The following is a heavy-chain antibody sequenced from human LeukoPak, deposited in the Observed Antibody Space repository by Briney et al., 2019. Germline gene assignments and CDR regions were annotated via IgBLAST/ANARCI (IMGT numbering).Heavy chain of an antibody. Sequence: GWSLRLSCAASGFTFISNGMSWVRHAPGKGLDWVSAISGSGGSTYYADSVKGRFTISRDNSKNTLYLQMNSLRAEDTALYYCPTAAYDILPPQSFDYWGQGTLVTVSS. J-gene: IGHJ4*02. CDR3: PTAAYDILPPQSFDY. D-gene: IGHD3-9*01. CDR2: ISGSGGST. CDR1: GFTFISNG. V-gene: IGHV3-23*01.